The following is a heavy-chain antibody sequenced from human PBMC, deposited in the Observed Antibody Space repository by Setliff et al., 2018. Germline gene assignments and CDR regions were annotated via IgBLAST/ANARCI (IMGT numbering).Heavy chain of an antibody. CDR3: ATRRAARSPLTG. CDR2: INPSGGLT. CDR1: GYTLTNYY. V-gene: IGHV1-46*01. D-gene: IGHD6-6*01. J-gene: IGHJ4*02. Sequence: GASVKVSCKASGYTLTNYYMHWVRQAPGQGLEWMGIINPSGGLTRYAQKFQGRVTMTTDTSTSTGYMELRSLRPDDTAVYYCATRRAARSPLTGWGQGTLVTVSS.